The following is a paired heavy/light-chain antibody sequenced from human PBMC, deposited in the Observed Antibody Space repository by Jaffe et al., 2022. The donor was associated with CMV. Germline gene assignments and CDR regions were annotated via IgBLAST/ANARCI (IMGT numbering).Light chain of an antibody. CDR1: QSVNSRF. CDR3: QLYGNSPRYT. V-gene: IGKV3-20*01. CDR2: AAS. J-gene: IGKJ2*01. Sequence: EIVLTQSPGTLSLSPGERATLSCRASQSVNSRFVGWYQHKAGQAPRLLIYAASSRATGIPDRFSGSGSGTDFTLTISRLEPEDFAVYYCQLYGNSPRYTFGQGTNLEI.
Heavy chain of an antibody. Sequence: DVHLVESGGDLVQPGGSLRLSCAASGFTSPNYAVSWVRQAPGQGLEWVSSFSGGDATTSYAESVKGRFTISRDSSRNILYLQMNSLRAEDTAIYYCAKEEKGTGDYVYTYFYYYYMDFWGKGTTVTVSS. CDR2: FSGGDATT. V-gene: IGHV3-23*04. CDR3: AKEEKGTGDYVYTYFYYYYMDF. CDR1: GFTSPNYA. J-gene: IGHJ6*03. D-gene: IGHD4-17*01.